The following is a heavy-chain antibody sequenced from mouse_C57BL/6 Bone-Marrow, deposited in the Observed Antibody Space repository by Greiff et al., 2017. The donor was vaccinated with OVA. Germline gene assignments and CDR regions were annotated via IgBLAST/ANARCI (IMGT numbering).Heavy chain of an antibody. CDR2: INPGSGGT. J-gene: IGHJ3*01. CDR3: AREENYGSSLFAY. CDR1: GYAFTNYL. Sequence: VKVVESGAELVRPGTSVKVSCKASGYAFTNYLIEWVKQRPGQGLEWIGVINPGSGGTNYNEKFKGKATLTADKSSSTAYMQLSSLTSEDSAVYFCAREENYGSSLFAYWGQGTLVTVSA. V-gene: IGHV1-54*01. D-gene: IGHD1-1*01.